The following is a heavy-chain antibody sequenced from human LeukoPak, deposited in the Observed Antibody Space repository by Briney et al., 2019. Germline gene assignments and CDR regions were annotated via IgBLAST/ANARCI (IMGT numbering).Heavy chain of an antibody. CDR2: INNEGSST. CDR1: GYRLGSHW. Sequence: GGSLRLSCAASGYRLGSHWMRWGRQGPRKGLVWVSRINNEGSSTTYADSVKGRFTISRDNAKNTLYLQMTSLRAEDTAMYYCARDQCFSGYCHVFDSWGRGTMVTVSS. J-gene: IGHJ3*01. CDR3: ARDQCFSGYCHVFDS. D-gene: IGHD3-22*01. V-gene: IGHV3-74*03.